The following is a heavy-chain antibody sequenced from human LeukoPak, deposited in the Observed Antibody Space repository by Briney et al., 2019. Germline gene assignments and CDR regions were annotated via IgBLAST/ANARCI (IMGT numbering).Heavy chain of an antibody. CDR2: ISSSSGFI. Sequence: GGSLRLSCAVSGFTVSSNYMSWVRQAPGKGLEWVSSISSSSGFIFYADSVKGRFTISRDNAKNSLYLQMNSLRAEDTAVYYCARSGGSGWYSDYWGQGTLVTVSS. D-gene: IGHD6-19*01. CDR1: GFTVSSNY. V-gene: IGHV3-21*01. J-gene: IGHJ4*02. CDR3: ARSGGSGWYSDY.